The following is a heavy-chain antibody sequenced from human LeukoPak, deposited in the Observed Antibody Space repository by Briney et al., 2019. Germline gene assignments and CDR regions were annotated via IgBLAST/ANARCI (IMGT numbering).Heavy chain of an antibody. V-gene: IGHV3-23*01. CDR2: ISGGGDTT. CDR3: AKAANYDILTGYYLDH. Sequence: GGSLRLSCAASGFTFSSYAMTWVRQVPGKGLDWVSVISGGGDTTYYADSVKGRFTISRDNSRNTPYLQMDNLRVEDTAIYYCAKAANYDILTGYYLDHWGQGTLVTVSS. D-gene: IGHD3-9*01. CDR1: GFTFSSYA. J-gene: IGHJ4*02.